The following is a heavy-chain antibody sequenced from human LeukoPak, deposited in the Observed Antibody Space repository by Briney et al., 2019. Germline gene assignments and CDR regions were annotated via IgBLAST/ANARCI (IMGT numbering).Heavy chain of an antibody. CDR1: GGSFSGYY. CDR2: INHSGST. V-gene: IGHV4-34*01. D-gene: IGHD6-13*01. J-gene: IGHJ4*02. Sequence: ETLSLTCAVYGGSFSGYYWSWIRQPPGKGLEWIGEINHSGSTNYNPSLKSRVTISVDTSKNQFPLKLSSVTAADTAVYYCARRLDYSSSWYSRQTFDYWGQGTLVTVSS. CDR3: ARRLDYSSSWYSRQTFDY.